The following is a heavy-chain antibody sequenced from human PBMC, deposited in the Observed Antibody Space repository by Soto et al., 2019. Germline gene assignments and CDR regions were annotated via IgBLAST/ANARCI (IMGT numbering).Heavy chain of an antibody. D-gene: IGHD3-10*01. Sequence: WGSLRLSCVGSGFHFSKFRMMWVRQAPGKGLEWVAMIRRDVSEDSYVDSVKGRFTISRDNTKKSFSLQMNDLRAEDTAVYYCARASQEEFFFFGLDVGGQVTTVNV. CDR3: ARASQEEFFFFGLDV. CDR2: IRRDVSED. V-gene: IGHV3-7*03. J-gene: IGHJ6*01. CDR1: GFHFSKFR.